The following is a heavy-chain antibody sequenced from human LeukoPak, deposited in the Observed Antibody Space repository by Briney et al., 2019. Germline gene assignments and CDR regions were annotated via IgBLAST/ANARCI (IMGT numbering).Heavy chain of an antibody. CDR3: ARGVIAARRSWYFDL. CDR1: GFTFSSYW. J-gene: IGHJ2*01. V-gene: IGHV3-7*01. Sequence: GGSLRLSCVASGFTFSSYWMSWVRQAPGKGLEWVANIKQDGSEKYYVDSVKGRFTISRDNAKNSLYLQMNSLRAEDTAVYYCARGVIAARRSWYFDLWGRGTLVTVSS. CDR2: IKQDGSEK. D-gene: IGHD6-6*01.